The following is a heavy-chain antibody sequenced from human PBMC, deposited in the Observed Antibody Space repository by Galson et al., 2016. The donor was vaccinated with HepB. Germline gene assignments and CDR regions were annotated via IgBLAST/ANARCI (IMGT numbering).Heavy chain of an antibody. CDR2: VNPNSGGT. CDR3: AGGEPTNSGRGLAFDS. D-gene: IGHD1-26*01. Sequence: SVKVSCKASGYTFTDYYLHWVRQAPGQGLEWMGWVNPNSGGTKYAQKFQGWVTMSRDTSINTAYMELGRLKSNGTAVYYCAGGEPTNSGRGLAFDSWGQGTTATVSS. J-gene: IGHJ3*02. V-gene: IGHV1-2*04. CDR1: GYTFTDYY.